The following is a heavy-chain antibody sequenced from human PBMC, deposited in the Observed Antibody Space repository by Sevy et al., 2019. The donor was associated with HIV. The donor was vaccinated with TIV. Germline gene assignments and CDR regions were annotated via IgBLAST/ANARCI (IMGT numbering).Heavy chain of an antibody. Sequence: GSLRLSCVASGFTFSSSAMSWVRQAPGKGLEWVAVISYDGSNKYYADSVKGRFTISRDNSKNTLYLQMNSLRAEDTAVYYCATLMITFGGVTYTTGMDVWGQGTTVTVSS. CDR2: ISYDGSNK. J-gene: IGHJ6*02. CDR1: GFTFSSSA. CDR3: ATLMITFGGVTYTTGMDV. D-gene: IGHD3-16*01. V-gene: IGHV3-30*03.